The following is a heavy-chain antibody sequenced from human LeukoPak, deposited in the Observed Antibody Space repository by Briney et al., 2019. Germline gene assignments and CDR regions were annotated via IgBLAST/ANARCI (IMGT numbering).Heavy chain of an antibody. V-gene: IGHV3-73*01. D-gene: IGHD2-15*01. CDR1: GFTISGSA. J-gene: IGHJ5*02. CDR2: IDKKDKGYATAT. Sequence: GGSLRLSCAASGFTISGSAIHWVRQSSGKGLEWVGQIDKKDKGYATATAYAASVKGRFTISRDDSINTAYLQMKSLKTEDTALDYYTRDRGTYNWFDPWGQGTLVTVSS. CDR3: TRDRGTYNWFDP.